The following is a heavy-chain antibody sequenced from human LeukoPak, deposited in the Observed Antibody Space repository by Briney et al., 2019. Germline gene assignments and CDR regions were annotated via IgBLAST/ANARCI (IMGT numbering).Heavy chain of an antibody. D-gene: IGHD3-10*01. CDR2: IYHSGST. Sequence: PSETLSLTCVVSGYSISSGYYWGWIRQPPGKGLEWIGSIYHSGSTYYNPSLKSRVTISVDTSKNQFSLKLSSVTAADTAVYYCARRESDYYGSGRVDYWGQGTLVTVSS. CDR1: GYSISSGYY. CDR3: ARRESDYYGSGRVDY. V-gene: IGHV4-38-2*01. J-gene: IGHJ4*02.